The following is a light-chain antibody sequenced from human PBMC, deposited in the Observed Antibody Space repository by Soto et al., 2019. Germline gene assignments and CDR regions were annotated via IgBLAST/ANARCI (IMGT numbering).Light chain of an antibody. CDR3: QQAYSFPIT. J-gene: IGKJ5*01. Sequence: DIQVTQSPSSVSASVGDRVTITCRASQDIAAYLAWYQHKPGRAPELLIHAASSLQSGVPSRFSGSGSGTDFTLTINSLQPEDFATYYCQQAYSFPITFGQGT. CDR2: AAS. CDR1: QDIAAY. V-gene: IGKV1D-12*01.